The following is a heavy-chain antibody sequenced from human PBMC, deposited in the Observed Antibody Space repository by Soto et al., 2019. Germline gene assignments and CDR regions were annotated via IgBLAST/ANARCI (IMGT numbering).Heavy chain of an antibody. V-gene: IGHV1-69*01. CDR3: ARSQGSSTSLEIYYYYYYGMDV. CDR2: IIPIPGTA. CDR1: GGTFGSYA. D-gene: IGHD2-2*01. Sequence: QVQLVQSGAEVKKPGSSVKVPCKASGGTFGSYAISWVRQAPGQGLEWMGGIIPIPGTANYAQKFPGRVTIAADESTSTAYMELSSLRSEDTAVYYCARSQGSSTSLEIYYYYYYGMDVWGQGTTVTVSS. J-gene: IGHJ6*02.